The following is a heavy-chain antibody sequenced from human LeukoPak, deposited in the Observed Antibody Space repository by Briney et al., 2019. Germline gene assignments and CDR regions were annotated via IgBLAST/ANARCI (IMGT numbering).Heavy chain of an antibody. CDR2: MYYSGST. CDR1: GGSFSRSSYY. D-gene: IGHD3-22*01. Sequence: PSETLSLTCTVSGGSFSRSSYYWGWIRQPPGKGLEWIGSMYYSGSTYYNQSLKSRVTVSVDTSKNQFSLKLTSVTAADTAVYYCARQYYDSCGYYPWYFDQWGQGTLVTVSS. J-gene: IGHJ4*02. V-gene: IGHV4-39*01. CDR3: ARQYYDSCGYYPWYFDQ.